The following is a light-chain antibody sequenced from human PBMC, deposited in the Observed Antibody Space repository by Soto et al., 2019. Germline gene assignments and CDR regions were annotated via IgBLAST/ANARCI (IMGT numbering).Light chain of an antibody. CDR2: GNS. V-gene: IGLV1-40*01. CDR1: SSNIGAGYD. J-gene: IGLJ2*01. Sequence: QSVLTQPPSVSGAPGQRVTISCTGSSSNIGAGYDVHWYQQLPGTAPKLLIYGNSNRPSGVPDRFSGSKSGTSASLAITGLQAEDEGDYYCSSFAGINNLLFGGGTKVTVL. CDR3: SSFAGINNLL.